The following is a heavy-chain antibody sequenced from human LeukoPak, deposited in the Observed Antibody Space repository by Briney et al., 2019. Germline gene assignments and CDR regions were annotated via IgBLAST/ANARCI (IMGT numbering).Heavy chain of an antibody. Sequence: SQTLSLTCAISGDSFSSNSAAWNWIRQSPSRGLEWLGRTYYRSKWYNDYAVSVKSRITINPDTSKNQFSLQLNSVTPEDTAVYYCARVDRRDYYDSSGYYLNWFDPWGQGTLVTVSS. CDR1: GDSFSSNSAA. CDR3: ARVDRRDYYDSSGYYLNWFDP. V-gene: IGHV6-1*01. J-gene: IGHJ5*02. D-gene: IGHD3-22*01. CDR2: TYYRSKWYN.